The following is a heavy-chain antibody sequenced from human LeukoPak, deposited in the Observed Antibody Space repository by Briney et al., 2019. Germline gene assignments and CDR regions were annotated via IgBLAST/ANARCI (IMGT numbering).Heavy chain of an antibody. CDR2: IDPDGSDI. Sequence: GGSLRLSCAVSGLTISKSWMSWVRQAPGKGLEWEANIDPDGSDIYYVDSVKGRFTVSRDNAKNSLYLQMNSLRVEDTGTYYCIRGSSSYWGQGTLVTV. J-gene: IGHJ4*02. CDR3: IRGSSSY. CDR1: GLTISKSW. V-gene: IGHV3-7*04.